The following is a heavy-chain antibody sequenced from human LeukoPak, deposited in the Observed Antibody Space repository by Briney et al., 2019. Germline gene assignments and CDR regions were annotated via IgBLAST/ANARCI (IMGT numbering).Heavy chain of an antibody. J-gene: IGHJ4*02. CDR3: ARELHVERDDY. CDR1: GFVFTSYS. Sequence: ASVKVSCKASGFVFTSYSFTWVRQAPGQGLEWMGWISANDGKTHYSEKHQGRVTMSTDTVTSTAYMESRSLRSDDTAVYYCARELHVERDDYWGQGTLVTVSS. D-gene: IGHD1-1*01. V-gene: IGHV1-18*01. CDR2: ISANDGKT.